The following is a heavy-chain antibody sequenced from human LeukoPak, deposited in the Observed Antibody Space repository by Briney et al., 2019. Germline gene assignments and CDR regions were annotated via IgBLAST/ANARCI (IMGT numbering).Heavy chain of an antibody. CDR1: GGTFSSYA. Sequence: SSVKVSCKASGGTFSSYAISWVRQAPGQGLEWMGGIIPILGTANYAQKLQGRVTITADESTSTAYMELSSLRSEDTAVYYCARDPLRPNAFDIWGQGTMVTVSS. J-gene: IGHJ3*02. CDR2: IIPILGTA. CDR3: ARDPLRPNAFDI. D-gene: IGHD5-12*01. V-gene: IGHV1-69*01.